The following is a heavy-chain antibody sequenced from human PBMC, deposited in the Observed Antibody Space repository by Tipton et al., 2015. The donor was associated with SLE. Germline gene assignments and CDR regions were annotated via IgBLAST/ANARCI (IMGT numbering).Heavy chain of an antibody. CDR1: GDSISPYY. CDR3: ARGQRYRPFDI. D-gene: IGHD2-15*01. CDR2: IYYTGTT. J-gene: IGHJ3*02. V-gene: IGHV4-59*01. Sequence: TLSLTCTVSGDSISPYYWNWIRQSPGKGLEWLGNIYYTGTTNYNPSLKTRLSLSLDTSKNQFSLNLNSVTAADTAVYYCARGQRYRPFDIWGQGTMVTVSS.